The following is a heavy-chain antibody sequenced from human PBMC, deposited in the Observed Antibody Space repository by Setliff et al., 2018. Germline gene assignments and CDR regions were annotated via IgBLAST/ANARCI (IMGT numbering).Heavy chain of an antibody. Sequence: LSLTCRVSGGSLSSGNYYWGLIRQPPGKGLEWVATIYYSGSTYSNPSLKSRVTISVDTSKNQFSLKLRSVTAADTAVYYCASPRLSYYDNGAFPSDAFDLWGQGTMVTVSS. D-gene: IGHD3-22*01. V-gene: IGHV4-39*07. CDR2: IYYSGST. CDR3: ASPRLSYYDNGAFPSDAFDL. J-gene: IGHJ3*01. CDR1: GGSLSSGNYY.